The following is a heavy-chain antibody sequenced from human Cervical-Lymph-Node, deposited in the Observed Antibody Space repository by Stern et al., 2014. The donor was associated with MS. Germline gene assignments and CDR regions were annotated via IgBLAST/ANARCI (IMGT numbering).Heavy chain of an antibody. V-gene: IGHV1-2*02. J-gene: IGHJ4*02. Sequence: VQLVESGAEVKKPGASVKVSCKASGYIFSEYYMHWVRLAPGQGPEWLGWIHPKSGGTQYAQKCKGRVTMTRDTATNTAYMDLSILRSDDTAIYYCARDREEQYLGISYYFNYWGQGTLVTVSS. CDR1: GYIFSEYY. D-gene: IGHD6-13*01. CDR2: IHPKSGGT. CDR3: ARDREEQYLGISYYFNY.